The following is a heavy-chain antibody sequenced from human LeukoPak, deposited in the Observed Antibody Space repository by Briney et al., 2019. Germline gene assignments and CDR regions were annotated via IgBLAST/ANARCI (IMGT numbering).Heavy chain of an antibody. V-gene: IGHV3-9*03. Sequence: PGRSLRLSCAASGFTFDDYAMHWVRQAPGKGLEWVSGISWNSGSIGYADSVKGRFTISRDNAKNSLYLQMNSLRAEDMALYYCARGDGYSYGWTLDYWGQGTLVTVSS. D-gene: IGHD5-18*01. CDR3: ARGDGYSYGWTLDY. J-gene: IGHJ4*02. CDR1: GFTFDDYA. CDR2: ISWNSGSI.